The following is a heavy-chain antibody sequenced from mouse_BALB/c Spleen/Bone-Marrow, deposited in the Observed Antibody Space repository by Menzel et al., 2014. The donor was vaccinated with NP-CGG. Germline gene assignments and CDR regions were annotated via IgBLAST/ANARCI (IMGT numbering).Heavy chain of an antibody. J-gene: IGHJ3*01. D-gene: IGHD2-3*01. CDR3: AGSLYEGYFSWFAY. CDR1: GFNIKDTY. V-gene: IGHV14-3*02. CDR2: IDPANGNT. Sequence: VQLQQSGAELVKPGASVKLSCTASGFNIKDTYMHWVKQRPEQGLEWIGRIDPANGNTKYDPKFQGKATITADTSSNPAYRQLSILTSEATAVYYCAGSLYEGYFSWFAYWGQGTLVTVAA.